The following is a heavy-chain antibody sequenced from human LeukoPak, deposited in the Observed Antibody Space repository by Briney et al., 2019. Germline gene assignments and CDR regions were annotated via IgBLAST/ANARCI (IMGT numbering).Heavy chain of an antibody. D-gene: IGHD3-10*01. V-gene: IGHV1-18*01. Sequence: ASVKVSCKASGYTFTSYGINWVRQAPGQGLEWMGWISAYNSNTHYAQKLQGRVTMTRDTSISTAYMELSRLRSDDTAVYYCARSMARGVMGNYYYYMDVWGKGTTVTVSS. CDR2: ISAYNSNT. CDR3: ARSMARGVMGNYYYYMDV. J-gene: IGHJ6*03. CDR1: GYTFTSYG.